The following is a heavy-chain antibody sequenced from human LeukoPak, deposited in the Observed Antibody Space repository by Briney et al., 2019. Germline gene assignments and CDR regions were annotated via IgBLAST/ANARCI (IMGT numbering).Heavy chain of an antibody. CDR2: IYSGGST. D-gene: IGHD1-20*01. V-gene: IGHV3-66*01. CDR1: GFTVSSNY. Sequence: GGSLRLSCEVSGFTVSSNYMTWVRQAPGKGLEWVSIIYSGGSTYYADSVKGRFAISRDNSKNTLYLQMNSLRAEDTAVFYCARDLTGDAYFDYWGQGTLVTAPS. CDR3: ARDLTGDAYFDY. J-gene: IGHJ4*02.